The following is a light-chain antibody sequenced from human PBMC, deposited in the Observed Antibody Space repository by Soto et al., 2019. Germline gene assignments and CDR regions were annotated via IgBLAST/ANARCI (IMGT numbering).Light chain of an antibody. J-gene: IGKJ1*01. CDR3: QQYNNWPPWT. Sequence: EKVMTQSPVTLSVSPGERATLSCRASQTVSSDLAWYQQKPGQAPRLLIYGASTRATGIPARFSGSGSGTEFTLTISSLQSEDFAVYYCQQYNNWPPWTFGQGTKVDI. V-gene: IGKV3-15*01. CDR2: GAS. CDR1: QTVSSD.